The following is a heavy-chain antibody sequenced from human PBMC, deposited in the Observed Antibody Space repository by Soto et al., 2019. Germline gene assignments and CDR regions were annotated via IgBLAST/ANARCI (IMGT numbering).Heavy chain of an antibody. CDR2: IVVGSGNT. J-gene: IGHJ6*02. D-gene: IGHD1-26*01. V-gene: IGHV1-58*01. CDR1: GFTFTSSA. Sequence: ASVKVSCKASGFTFTSSAVQWVRQARGQRLEWIGWIVVGSGNTNYAQKFQERVTITRDMSTSTAYMELSSLRSEDTAVYYCAAAKVGATTFSYYYYYGMDVWGQGTTVTVSS. CDR3: AAAKVGATTFSYYYYYGMDV.